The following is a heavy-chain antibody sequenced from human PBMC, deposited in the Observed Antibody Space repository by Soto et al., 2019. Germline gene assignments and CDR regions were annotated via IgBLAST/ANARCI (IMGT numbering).Heavy chain of an antibody. CDR3: ARGTCSRTRCYWFRYYYGMDV. Sequence: ASVKVSCKVYGKTLSEVSIHWVRQAPGVGPEWMGWINPNSGGTNYAQKFQGWVTMTRDTSISTAYMELSRLRSDDTAVYYCARGTCSRTRCYWFRYYYGMDVWGKGTT. CDR2: INPNSGGT. D-gene: IGHD2-2*01. CDR1: GKTLSEVS. V-gene: IGHV1-2*04. J-gene: IGHJ6*04.